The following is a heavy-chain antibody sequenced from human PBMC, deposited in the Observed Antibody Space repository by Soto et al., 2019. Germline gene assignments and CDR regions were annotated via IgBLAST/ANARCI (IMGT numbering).Heavy chain of an antibody. D-gene: IGHD3-3*01. CDR1: VFSLSTSGVG. J-gene: IGHJ4*02. CDR3: AHSRRYTTYDFWSGYFRGYDY. V-gene: IGHV2-5*02. CDR2: IYWDDDK. Sequence: QITLKESGPTLVNPTQTLTLTCTFSVFSLSTSGVGVGWIRQPPGKALEWLAFIYWDDDKRYSPSLKSRLTITKDTSNNQVVMTMTNMELVDTATYYCAHSRRYTTYDFWSGYFRGYDYWGQGTMVTVSS.